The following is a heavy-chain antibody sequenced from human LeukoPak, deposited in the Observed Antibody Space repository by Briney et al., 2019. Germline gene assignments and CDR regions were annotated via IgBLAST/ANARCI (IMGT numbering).Heavy chain of an antibody. D-gene: IGHD3-10*01. Sequence: ASVKVSCMASGYTFTGYYMHWVRQAPGQGLEWMGWINPNSGDTNYAQKFQGRVTMTRDTSLSPAYMELSRLRSDDTAVYYCARVVPRRLWFGELLSSNWFDPWGQGTLVTVSS. V-gene: IGHV1-2*02. CDR1: GYTFTGYY. J-gene: IGHJ5*02. CDR2: INPNSGDT. CDR3: ARVVPRRLWFGELLSSNWFDP.